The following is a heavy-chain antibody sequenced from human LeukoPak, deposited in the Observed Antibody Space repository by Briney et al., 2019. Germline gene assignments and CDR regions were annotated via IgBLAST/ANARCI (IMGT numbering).Heavy chain of an antibody. Sequence: ASVKASCKASGYTFTSYGISWVRQAPGQGLEWMGWISAYNGNTNYAQKLQGRVTMTTDTSTSTAYMELRSLRSDDTAVYYCARDRGIAVAGYYYYYYGMDVWGQGTTVTVSS. CDR3: ARDRGIAVAGYYYYYYGMDV. V-gene: IGHV1-18*01. D-gene: IGHD6-19*01. CDR2: ISAYNGNT. J-gene: IGHJ6*02. CDR1: GYTFTSYG.